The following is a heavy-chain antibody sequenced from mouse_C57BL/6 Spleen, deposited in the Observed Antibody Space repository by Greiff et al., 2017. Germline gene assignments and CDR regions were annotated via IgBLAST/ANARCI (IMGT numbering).Heavy chain of an antibody. CDR1: GYTFTGYW. V-gene: IGHV1-9*01. D-gene: IGHD1-1*01. CDR2: ILPGSGST. Sequence: VQLQQSGAELMKPGASVKLSCKATGYTFTGYWIEWVKQRPGHGLEWIGEILPGSGSTNYNEKFKGKATFTADTSSNTAYMQLSSLTTEDSAIYYCARSGVITTVVAVPGFDYWGQGTTLTVSS. CDR3: ARSGVITTVVAVPGFDY. J-gene: IGHJ2*01.